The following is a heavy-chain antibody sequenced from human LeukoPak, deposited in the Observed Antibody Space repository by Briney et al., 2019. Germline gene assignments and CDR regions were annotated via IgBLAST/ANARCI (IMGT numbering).Heavy chain of an antibody. CDR1: GFNFSRYD. CDR3: AKGDYN. Sequence: PGGSLRLSCAASGFNFSRYDMHLVRQAPGKGLEWVAFIRSDGSQTYHADSVKGRFTISRDNSKNTLYVQMNSLRDDDTAVYYCAKGDYNWGQGTLVTVSS. D-gene: IGHD4-11*01. CDR2: IRSDGSQT. V-gene: IGHV3-30*02. J-gene: IGHJ4*02.